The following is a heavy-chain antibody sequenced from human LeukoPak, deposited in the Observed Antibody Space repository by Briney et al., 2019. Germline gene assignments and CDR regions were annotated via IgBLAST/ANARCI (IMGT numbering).Heavy chain of an antibody. CDR3: ARGVVVVTATHYYYYGMDV. J-gene: IGHJ6*04. D-gene: IGHD2-21*02. Sequence: PSETLSLTCTVSGGSISSGDYYWSWIRQPPGKGLEWIVYIYYSGSTYYNPSLKSRVTISVDTSKNQFSLKLSSVTAADTAVYYCARGVVVVTATHYYYYGMDVWGKGTTVTVSS. CDR1: GGSISSGDYY. V-gene: IGHV4-30-4*01. CDR2: IYYSGST.